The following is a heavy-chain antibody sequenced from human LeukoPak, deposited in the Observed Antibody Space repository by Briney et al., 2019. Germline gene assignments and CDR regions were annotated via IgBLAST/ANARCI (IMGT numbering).Heavy chain of an antibody. CDR2: IRYDGSNK. V-gene: IGHV3-30*02. J-gene: IGHJ4*02. CDR3: ARDDIRSGVLASAGVRY. CDR1: GFTFSSYG. D-gene: IGHD3-10*01. Sequence: PGGSLRLSCAASGFTFSSYGMHWVRQAPGKGLEWVAFIRYDGSNKYYADSVKGRFTISRDNSKNTLYLQMNSLRPEDTAVYYCARDDIRSGVLASAGVRYWGQGTLVTVSS.